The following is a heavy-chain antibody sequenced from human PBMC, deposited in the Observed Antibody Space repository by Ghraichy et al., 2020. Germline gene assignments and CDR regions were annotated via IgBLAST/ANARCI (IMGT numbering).Heavy chain of an antibody. Sequence: SETLSLTCTVSGGSISSYYWSWIRQPPGKGLEWIGYIYYSGSTNYNPSLKSRVTISVDTSKNQFSLKLSSVTAADTAVYYCARHNPSIAAAGQGEFDYWGQGTLVTVSS. D-gene: IGHD6-13*01. J-gene: IGHJ4*02. CDR3: ARHNPSIAAAGQGEFDY. CDR1: GGSISSYY. CDR2: IYYSGST. V-gene: IGHV4-59*08.